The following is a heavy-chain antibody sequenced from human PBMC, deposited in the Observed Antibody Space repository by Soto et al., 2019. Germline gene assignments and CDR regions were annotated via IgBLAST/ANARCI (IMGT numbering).Heavy chain of an antibody. J-gene: IGHJ6*02. V-gene: IGHV3-21*01. CDR2: ISSSSSYI. CDR1: GFTFSYYS. CDR3: AKDLRGYSYGLRGVYHGMDV. D-gene: IGHD5-18*01. Sequence: LRLSCAASGFTFSYYSMNWVRQAPGKGLEWVSSISSSSSYIYYADSVKGRFTISRDNAKNSLYLQMNSLRAEDTAVYYCAKDLRGYSYGLRGVYHGMDVWGQGTTVTVSS.